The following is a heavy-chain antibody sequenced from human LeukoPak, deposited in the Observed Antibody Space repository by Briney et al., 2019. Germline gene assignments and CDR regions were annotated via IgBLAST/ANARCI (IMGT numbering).Heavy chain of an antibody. J-gene: IGHJ6*02. V-gene: IGHV3-53*01. CDR1: GFTVSSNY. CDR2: IYSGGST. Sequence: PGGSLRLSCAASGFTVSSNYMSWVRQAPGKGLEWVSVIYSGGSTYYADSVKGRFTISRDNSKNTLYLQMNSLRAEDTAVYYCAREMVVPHYYGMDVWGQGTTVTVSS. D-gene: IGHD2-15*01. CDR3: AREMVVPHYYGMDV.